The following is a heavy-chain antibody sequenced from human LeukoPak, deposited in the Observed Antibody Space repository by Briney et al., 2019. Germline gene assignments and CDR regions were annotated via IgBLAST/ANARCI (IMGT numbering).Heavy chain of an antibody. CDR3: ARGSGDAFDI. J-gene: IGHJ3*02. CDR1: GFTVSTNY. CDR2: IYSSAST. Sequence: PGGSLRLSCAVSGFTVSTNYMTWVRQAPGKGLEWVSVIYSSASTYYADSVKGRFTISRDNSKNTLYLQMNSLRAEDTAVYYCARGSGDAFDIWGQGTMVTVSS. D-gene: IGHD3-3*01. V-gene: IGHV3-53*01.